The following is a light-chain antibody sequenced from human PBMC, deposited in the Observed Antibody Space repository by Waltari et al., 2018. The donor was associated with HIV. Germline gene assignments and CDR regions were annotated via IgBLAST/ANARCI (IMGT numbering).Light chain of an antibody. CDR3: QQYDSYSWT. CDR2: KAS. Sequence: DIQMTQSPSTLSASVGDRVTITCRASQSISSWLAWYQQKPGKAPKVLIYKASSLESGVPSTVSGSGSGTEFTLTISSLQSDDFSTYFCQQYDSYSWTFGQGTKVEIK. CDR1: QSISSW. V-gene: IGKV1-5*03. J-gene: IGKJ1*01.